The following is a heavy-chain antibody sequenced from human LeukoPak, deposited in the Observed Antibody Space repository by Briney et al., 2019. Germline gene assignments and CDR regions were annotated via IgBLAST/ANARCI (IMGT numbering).Heavy chain of an antibody. V-gene: IGHV4-39*07. CDR3: ARVRPVAARVAFDI. J-gene: IGHJ3*02. CDR2: IYYSGST. D-gene: IGHD6-6*01. CDR1: GGSISSSSYY. Sequence: SETLSLTCTVSGGSISSSSYYWGWIRQPPGKGLEWIGSIYYSGSTYYNPSLKRRVTISVDTSKNQFSLKLSSVTAADTAVYYCARVRPVAARVAFDIWGQGTMVTVSS.